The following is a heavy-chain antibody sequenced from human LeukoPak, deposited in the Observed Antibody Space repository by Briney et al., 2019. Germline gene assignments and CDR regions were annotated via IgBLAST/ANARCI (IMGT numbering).Heavy chain of an antibody. Sequence: PGGSLILPCAASGFTCDDYAMHWVRQAPGMGLEWVSLISGDSDYTYYADSVKGRFTISRDNSKNSLYLQMNTLRTEDNALYYCAKGLGSRTREFEYWGQGTLVTVSS. CDR1: GFTCDDYA. V-gene: IGHV3-43*02. CDR2: ISGDSDYT. D-gene: IGHD3-10*01. CDR3: AKGLGSRTREFEY. J-gene: IGHJ4*02.